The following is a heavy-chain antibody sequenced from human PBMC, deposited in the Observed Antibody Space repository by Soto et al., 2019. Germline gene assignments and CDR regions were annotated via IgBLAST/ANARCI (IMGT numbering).Heavy chain of an antibody. CDR3: TPARFYYDRSGYLYYFDY. CDR1: GFTFSNAW. J-gene: IGHJ4*02. D-gene: IGHD3-22*01. V-gene: IGHV3-15*01. Sequence: PGGSLRLSCAASGFTFSNAWTSWVRQAPGKGLEWVGRIKSKTDGGTTDYAAPVKGRFTISRDDSKNTLYLQMNSLKTEDTAVYYCTPARFYYDRSGYLYYFDYWGQGTLVTVSS. CDR2: IKSKTDGGTT.